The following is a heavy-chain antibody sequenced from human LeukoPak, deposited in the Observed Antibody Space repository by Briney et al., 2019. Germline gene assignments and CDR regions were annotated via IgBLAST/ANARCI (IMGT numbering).Heavy chain of an antibody. D-gene: IGHD5-18*01. V-gene: IGHV4-59*08. CDR3: ARHVGPGYSYGFDN. J-gene: IGHJ4*02. CDR1: GGSISRHY. Sequence: SETLSLTCTVSGGSISRHYWSWIRQAPGKGLEWIGYISYSGSTNYNPSLKSRVTISVDTSKNQFPLKLSSVTAADTAVFYCARHVGPGYSYGFDNWGQGTLVTVSS. CDR2: ISYSGST.